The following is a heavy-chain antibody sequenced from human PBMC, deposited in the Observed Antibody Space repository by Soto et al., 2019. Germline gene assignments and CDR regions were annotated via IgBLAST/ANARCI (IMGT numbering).Heavy chain of an antibody. CDR2: INPNSGGT. V-gene: IGHV1-2*02. J-gene: IGHJ6*02. CDR1: GYTFTGYY. Sequence: ASVKVSCKASGYTFTGYYMHWVRQAPGQGLEWMGWINPNSGGTNYAQKFQGRVTMTGDTSISTAYMELSRLRSDDTAVYYCARDSDYNNYGMDVWGQGTTVTVSS. CDR3: ARDSDYNNYGMDV.